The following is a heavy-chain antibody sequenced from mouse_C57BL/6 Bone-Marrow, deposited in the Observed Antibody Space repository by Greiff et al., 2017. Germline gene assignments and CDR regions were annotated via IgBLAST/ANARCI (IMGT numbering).Heavy chain of an antibody. V-gene: IGHV5-12*01. CDR1: GFTFSDYY. Sequence: EVQRVESGGGLVQPGGSLKLSCAASGFTFSDYYMYWVRQTPEKRLEWVAYISNGGGSTYYPDTVKGRFTISRDNAKNTLYLQMSRLKSEDTAMYYCARHGVYFDYWGQGTTLTVSS. CDR2: ISNGGGST. J-gene: IGHJ2*01. CDR3: ARHGVYFDY.